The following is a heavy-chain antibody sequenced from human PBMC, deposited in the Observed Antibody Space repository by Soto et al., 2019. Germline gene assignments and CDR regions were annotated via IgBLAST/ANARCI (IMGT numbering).Heavy chain of an antibody. CDR2: ISYDGSNK. V-gene: IGHV3-30*18. J-gene: IGHJ4*02. Sequence: SAFTFSSYGMHWVRQSPGKGLEWVAVISYDGSNKYYADSVKGRFTISRDNSKNTLYLQMNSLRAEDTAVYYCAKETYSGPLDYWGQGTLVTSPQ. D-gene: IGHD2-15*01. CDR1: AFTFSSYG. CDR3: AKETYSGPLDY.